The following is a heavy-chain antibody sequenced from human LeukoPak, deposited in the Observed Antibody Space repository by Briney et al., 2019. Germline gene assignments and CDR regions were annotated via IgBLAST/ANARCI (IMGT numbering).Heavy chain of an antibody. CDR1: GYTLTELS. V-gene: IGHV1-24*01. D-gene: IGHD3-3*01. CDR2: FDPEDGET. Sequence: ASVKVSCKVSGYTLTELSMHWVRQAPGKGLEWMGGFDPEDGETIYAQKFQGRVTMTEDTSTDTAYMELSSLRSEDTAVYYCARGVGRITIFGVVIRYYFDYWGQGTLVTVSS. J-gene: IGHJ4*02. CDR3: ARGVGRITIFGVVIRYYFDY.